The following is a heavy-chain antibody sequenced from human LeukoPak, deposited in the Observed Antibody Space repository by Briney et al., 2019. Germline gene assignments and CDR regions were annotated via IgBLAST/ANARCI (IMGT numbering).Heavy chain of an antibody. Sequence: GGSLRLSCAASGFTFSSSAMSWVRQAPGRGLEWLSAISHSADLTFYADSVTGRFTISRDKSKNTFYLQMDSLRAEDTAVYYCASRSPAIAVAGGLDYWGQGTLVTVSS. V-gene: IGHV3-23*01. CDR1: GFTFSSSA. J-gene: IGHJ4*02. D-gene: IGHD6-19*01. CDR2: ISHSADLT. CDR3: ASRSPAIAVAGGLDY.